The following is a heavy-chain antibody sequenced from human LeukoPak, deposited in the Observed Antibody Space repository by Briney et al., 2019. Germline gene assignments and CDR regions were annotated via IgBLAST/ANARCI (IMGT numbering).Heavy chain of an antibody. D-gene: IGHD3-16*01. CDR1: GYTFTSYA. CDR2: ISAGNGNT. V-gene: IGHV1-3*01. Sequence: ASVKVSCKASGYTFTSYAIHWVRQAPGQRLEWMGWISAGNGNTKYSQNFQGRVTFISNTSATTAFMELSSLRSEDAAVYYCARDLYGDYFDYWGQGTLVTVSS. J-gene: IGHJ4*02. CDR3: ARDLYGDYFDY.